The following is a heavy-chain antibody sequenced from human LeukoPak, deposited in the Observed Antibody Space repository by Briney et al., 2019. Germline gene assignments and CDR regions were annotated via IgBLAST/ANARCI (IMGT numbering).Heavy chain of an antibody. D-gene: IGHD2-2*01. V-gene: IGHV1-2*02. CDR2: INPNDDET. Sequence: ASVKVSCKASGYTFTDYYMHWVRQAPGQGFEWMGWINPNDDETNYSQKFQVKVSMTRDTSISTAHMEVSRLRSDDTAVYYCARANFLYCSSSTCLCDYWGQGTLVTVSS. J-gene: IGHJ4*02. CDR3: ARANFLYCSSSTCLCDY. CDR1: GYTFTDYY.